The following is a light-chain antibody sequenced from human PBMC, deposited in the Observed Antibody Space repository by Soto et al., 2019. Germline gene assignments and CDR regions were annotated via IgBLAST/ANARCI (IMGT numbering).Light chain of an antibody. CDR1: SSDVGGYNY. CDR2: EVS. J-gene: IGLJ3*02. CDR3: SSYTSSSNWV. V-gene: IGLV2-14*01. Sequence: QSALTQPASVSGSPGQSITISCTGTSSDVGGYNYVSWYQQHPGKAPKLMIYEVSNRPSGVSNRFSGSKSGNTASLTISGLQAEDEADYDCSSYTSSSNWVFGGGTKRTVL.